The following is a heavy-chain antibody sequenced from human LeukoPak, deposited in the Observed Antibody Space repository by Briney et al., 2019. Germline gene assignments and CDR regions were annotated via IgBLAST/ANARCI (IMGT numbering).Heavy chain of an antibody. CDR2: IYYSAST. Sequence: ASETLSRTCTVSGVSISSYYWSWLRHPPGKGLEWDGYIYYSASTNYNPSIKSRVTISVDTSKNQVSLKLSSVTAADTAVYYCARTYYYDSSGLEDYYYGMDVWGQGTTVTVSS. CDR1: GVSISSYY. CDR3: ARTYYYDSSGLEDYYYGMDV. D-gene: IGHD3-22*01. V-gene: IGHV4-59*08. J-gene: IGHJ6*02.